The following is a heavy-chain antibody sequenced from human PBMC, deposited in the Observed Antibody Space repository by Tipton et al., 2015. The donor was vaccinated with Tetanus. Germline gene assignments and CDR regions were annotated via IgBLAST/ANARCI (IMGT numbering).Heavy chain of an antibody. CDR3: ARHLPNWKDDH. D-gene: IGHD1-20*01. J-gene: IGHJ5*02. V-gene: IGHV5-10-1*01. Sequence: QLVQSGAEVKKPGEPVRISCKGSGYRFTTYWITWVRQMRGQGLEWMGTIDLGVSYVNYSPSFQGLVPISTDQSISTAYLQWSCLKASDTAMYFCARHLPNWKDDHWGQGTLVTVSS. CDR2: IDLGVSYV. CDR1: GYRFTTYW.